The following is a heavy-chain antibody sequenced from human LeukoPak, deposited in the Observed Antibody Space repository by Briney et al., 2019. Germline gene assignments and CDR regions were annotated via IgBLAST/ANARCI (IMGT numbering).Heavy chain of an antibody. CDR1: GFTFSSYE. V-gene: IGHV3-48*03. CDR3: ARERYYYGMDV. CDR2: ISSSGSTI. J-gene: IGHJ6*02. Sequence: PGGSLRLSCAASGFTFSSYEMNWVRQAPGKGLEWVSYISSSGSTIYYADSVKGRFTISRDNAKNSLYLQMNSLRAEDTAAYYCARERYYYGMDVWGQGTTVTVSS.